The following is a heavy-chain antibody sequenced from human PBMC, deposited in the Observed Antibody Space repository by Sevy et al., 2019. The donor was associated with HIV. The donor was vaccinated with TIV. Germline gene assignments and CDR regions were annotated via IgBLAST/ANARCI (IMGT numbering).Heavy chain of an antibody. Sequence: ASVKVSCKASGYSFDNYGISWVRQAPGQGLEWMGRIIPANGKANYGQKFQGRVTVTTDTSTTSVYMELRSLRFDDTAVYYCAREKFRRTLNTFVAVAGRPLDYWGQGTLVTVSS. J-gene: IGHJ4*02. CDR1: GYSFDNYG. D-gene: IGHD6-19*01. V-gene: IGHV1-18*01. CDR3: AREKFRRTLNTFVAVAGRPLDY. CDR2: IIPANGKA.